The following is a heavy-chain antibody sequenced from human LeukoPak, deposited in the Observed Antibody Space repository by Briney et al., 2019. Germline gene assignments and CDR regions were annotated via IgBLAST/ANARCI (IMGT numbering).Heavy chain of an antibody. V-gene: IGHV3-66*04. J-gene: IGHJ4*02. CDR1: GFTFSSYA. Sequence: PGGSLRLSCAASGFTFSSYAVSWVRQAPGKGLEWVSMIYSGGNTFYTDSVKGRFIISRDNSKNTLDLQMNSLRAEDTAVYYCARRGHGYGSPFDYWGQGTLVTVSS. CDR3: ARRGHGYGSPFDY. CDR2: IYSGGNT. D-gene: IGHD5-18*01.